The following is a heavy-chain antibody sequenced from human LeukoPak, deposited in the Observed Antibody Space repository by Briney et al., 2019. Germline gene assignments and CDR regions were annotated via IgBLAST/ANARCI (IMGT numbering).Heavy chain of an antibody. D-gene: IGHD6-13*01. J-gene: IGHJ6*02. V-gene: IGHV3-30-3*01. CDR3: ARYESWGIYGMDV. Sequence: SGGSLRPSCAASGFTFSSYAMHWVRQAPGKGLEWVAVISYDGSNKYYADSVKGRFTISRDNSKNTLYLQMNSLRAEDTAVYYCARYESWGIYGMDVWGQGTTVTVSS. CDR1: GFTFSSYA. CDR2: ISYDGSNK.